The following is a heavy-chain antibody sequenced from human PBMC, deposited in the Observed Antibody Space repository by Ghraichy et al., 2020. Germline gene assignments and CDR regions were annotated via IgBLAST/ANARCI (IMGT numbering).Heavy chain of an antibody. J-gene: IGHJ4*02. CDR1: GVTFENAW. D-gene: IGHD4-17*01. Sequence: GESLNISCVASGVTFENAWMSWVRQAPGKGLEWVGRIKNKADGGTADYAAPVQGRFSISRDDSKKTLFLQMNRLRTEDTAMYYCTTDPGDYEIYWGQGTLVSVSS. V-gene: IGHV3-15*01. CDR2: IKNKADGGTA. CDR3: TTDPGDYEIY.